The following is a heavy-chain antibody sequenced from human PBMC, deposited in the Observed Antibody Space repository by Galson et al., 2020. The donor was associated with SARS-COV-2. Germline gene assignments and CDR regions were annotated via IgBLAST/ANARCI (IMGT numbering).Heavy chain of an antibody. J-gene: IGHJ3*02. CDR1: GFTFTSSA. CDR3: AAPYCSSTSWSDAFDI. CDR2: IVVGSGNT. V-gene: IGHV1-58*02. Sequence: KISCKASGFTFTSSAMQWVRQARGQRLEWIGWIVVGSGNTNYAQKFQERVTITRDMSTSTAYMELSSLRSEDTAVYYCAAPYCSSTSWSDAFDIWGQGTMVTVSS. D-gene: IGHD2-2*01.